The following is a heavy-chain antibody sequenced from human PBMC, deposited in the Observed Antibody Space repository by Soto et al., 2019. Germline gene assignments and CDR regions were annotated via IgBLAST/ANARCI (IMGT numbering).Heavy chain of an antibody. CDR3: ARLDSSGDYVN. Sequence: GESLKISFKGSGYSFSNYWIDWLSQKPGKGLDWMGIINPGHSDTRYSPSFQGQVTVSADEPISTAYLQWSSLKASDTAVYYYARLDSSGDYVNWGQGTLV. CDR2: INPGHSDT. J-gene: IGHJ4*02. D-gene: IGHD3-22*01. V-gene: IGHV5-51*01. CDR1: GYSFSNYW.